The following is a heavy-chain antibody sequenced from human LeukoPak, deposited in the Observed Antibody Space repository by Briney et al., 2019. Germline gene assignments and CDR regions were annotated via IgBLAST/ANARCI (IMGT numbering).Heavy chain of an antibody. V-gene: IGHV3-30*02. CDR2: IRYDGSNK. J-gene: IGHJ4*02. D-gene: IGHD3-3*01. CDR1: GLTFSSYG. Sequence: PGGSLRLSCAASGLTFSSYGMHWVRQAPGKGLEWVAFIRYDGSNKYYADSVKGRFTISRDNSKNTLYLQMNSLRAEDTAVYYCAKDRSWSGYYYFDYWGQGTLVTVSS. CDR3: AKDRSWSGYYYFDY.